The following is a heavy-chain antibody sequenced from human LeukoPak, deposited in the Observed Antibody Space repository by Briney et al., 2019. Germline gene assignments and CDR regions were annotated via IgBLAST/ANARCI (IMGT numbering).Heavy chain of an antibody. CDR3: ARLIGLGEVSPYFDY. J-gene: IGHJ4*02. D-gene: IGHD3-16*02. V-gene: IGHV5-51*01. CDR1: GCRFTSYW. Sequence: GGPRQISGQGTGCRFTSYWSAGGRRMPGRGRGGMGIIYPEDAEIRYSPPFQGQVTISADKSISPAYLQWSSLKASDPAMYYCARLIGLGEVSPYFDYWGQGTLVTVSS. CDR2: IYPEDAEI.